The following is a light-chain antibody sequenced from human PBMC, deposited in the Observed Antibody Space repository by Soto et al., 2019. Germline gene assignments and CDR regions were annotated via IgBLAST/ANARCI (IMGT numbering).Light chain of an antibody. V-gene: IGKV3-20*01. J-gene: IGKJ5*01. Sequence: VVLTQSPGTPSLSPGERATLCCRPSQSVSSSFLAWYQQKPGQAPRLLIHAASTGATGIPARFRGSGSGTEFSLTITSLQPEDFATYYCQQLFDSPITFGQGTRLEIK. CDR2: AAS. CDR1: QSVSSSF. CDR3: QQLFDSPIT.